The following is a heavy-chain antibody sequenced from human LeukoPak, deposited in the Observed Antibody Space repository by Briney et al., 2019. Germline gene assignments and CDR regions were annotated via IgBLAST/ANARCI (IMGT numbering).Heavy chain of an antibody. Sequence: SETLSLTCTVSGGSISSSSYYWSWIRQPPGKGLEWIGYIYYSGSTNYNPSLKSRVTKSVDTSKNQFSLKLSSVTAADTAVYYCAREADFWGHYGMDVWGQGTTVTVSS. CDR2: IYYSGST. J-gene: IGHJ6*02. D-gene: IGHD3-3*01. V-gene: IGHV4-61*01. CDR3: AREADFWGHYGMDV. CDR1: GGSISSSSYY.